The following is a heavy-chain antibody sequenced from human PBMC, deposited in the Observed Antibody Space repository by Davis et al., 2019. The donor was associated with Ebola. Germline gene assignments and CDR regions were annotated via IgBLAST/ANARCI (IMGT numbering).Heavy chain of an antibody. D-gene: IGHD5-12*01. V-gene: IGHV1-69*13. CDR1: AGTFRSYA. J-gene: IGHJ6*04. Sequence: AASVKVSCKVSAGTFRSYALSWVRQAPGQGLEWTGGIVPMFGTPNYARKFQGRVTITADESTRTTYMQLSSLRSEDKAIYYCARTRIEAAIVYIYYGMDAWGEGTTVTVSS. CDR2: IVPMFGTP. CDR3: ARTRIEAAIVYIYYGMDA.